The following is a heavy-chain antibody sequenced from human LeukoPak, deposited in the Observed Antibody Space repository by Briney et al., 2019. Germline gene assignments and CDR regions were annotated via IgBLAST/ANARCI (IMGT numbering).Heavy chain of an antibody. D-gene: IGHD1-26*01. CDR3: ARGLREWELLGVSNFDY. Sequence: GGSLRLSCAAPGFTFSSYAMHWVRQAPGKGLEWVAVISYDGSNKYYADSVKGRFTISRDNSKNTLYLQMNSLRAEDTAVYYCARGLREWELLGVSNFDYWGQGTLVTVSS. CDR1: GFTFSSYA. J-gene: IGHJ4*02. CDR2: ISYDGSNK. V-gene: IGHV3-30-3*01.